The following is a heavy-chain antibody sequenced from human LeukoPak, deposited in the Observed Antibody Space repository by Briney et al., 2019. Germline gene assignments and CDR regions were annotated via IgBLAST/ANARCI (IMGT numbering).Heavy chain of an antibody. J-gene: IGHJ5*02. CDR3: ARGDSGWSTHHNWFDP. V-gene: IGHV1-2*02. Sequence: ASVKVSCKASGYTFTGDYMHWVRQAPGQGLEWMGWINPNSGGTNYTQKFQGRVTMTRDTSISTAYMELSRLRSDDTAVYYCARGDSGWSTHHNWFDPWGQGTLVTVSS. CDR2: INPNSGGT. D-gene: IGHD6-19*01. CDR1: GYTFTGDY.